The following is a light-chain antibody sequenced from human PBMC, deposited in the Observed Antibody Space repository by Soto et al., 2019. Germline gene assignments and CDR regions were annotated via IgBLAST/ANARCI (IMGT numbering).Light chain of an antibody. CDR1: DSNTGAGFD. V-gene: IGLV1-40*01. CDR3: QSYDTSLNGVL. J-gene: IGLJ2*01. CDR2: GST. Sequence: QSVLTQPPSVSGAPGQRVIISCTGSDSNTGAGFDVHWYQHLPGTAPKLLIYGSTIRASGVPDRFSGSKSGASASLAITALQAEDEADYYCQSYDTSLNGVLFGGGTKLTVL.